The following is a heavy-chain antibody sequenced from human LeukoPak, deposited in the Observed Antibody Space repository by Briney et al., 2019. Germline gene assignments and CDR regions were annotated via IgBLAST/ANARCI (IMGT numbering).Heavy chain of an antibody. Sequence: GASVTVSCKASGYTFTSYYMHWVRQAPGQGLEWMGIINPSGGSTSYAQKFQGRVTMTRDTSTSTVYMELSSLRSEDTAVYYCARDITYYYDSSGYYFDYWGQGTLVTVSS. CDR2: INPSGGST. J-gene: IGHJ4*02. CDR3: ARDITYYYDSSGYYFDY. D-gene: IGHD3-22*01. CDR1: GYTFTSYY. V-gene: IGHV1-46*01.